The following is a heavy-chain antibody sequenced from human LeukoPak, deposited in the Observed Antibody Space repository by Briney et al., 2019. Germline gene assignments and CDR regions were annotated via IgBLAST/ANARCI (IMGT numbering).Heavy chain of an antibody. CDR2: ISYDGSNK. J-gene: IGHJ4*02. CDR1: GFTFSSYA. Sequence: HAGGSLRLSCAASGFTFSSYAMHWVRQAPGKGLEWVAVISYDGSNKYYADSVKGRFTISRDNSKNTLYLQMNSLRAEDTAVYYCAKDLCSGGSCYGCWGQGTLVTVTS. V-gene: IGHV3-30-3*01. D-gene: IGHD2-15*01. CDR3: AKDLCSGGSCYGC.